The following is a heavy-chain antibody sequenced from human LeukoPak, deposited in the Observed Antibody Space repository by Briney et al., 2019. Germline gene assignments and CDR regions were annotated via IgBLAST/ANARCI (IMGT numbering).Heavy chain of an antibody. CDR2: VDPISGVS. CDR1: GYTFAGSY. CDR3: AREGGGPVAGIGWFGP. D-gene: IGHD6-19*01. J-gene: IGHJ5*02. Sequence: ASVKVSCKASGYTFAGSYIHWVRQAPGQGLEWVGWVDPISGVSNYAPKFKGRVTMTRDTSITTAYMELNSLNSEDTGVYYCAREGGGPVAGIGWFGPWGQGTLVTVSS. V-gene: IGHV1-2*02.